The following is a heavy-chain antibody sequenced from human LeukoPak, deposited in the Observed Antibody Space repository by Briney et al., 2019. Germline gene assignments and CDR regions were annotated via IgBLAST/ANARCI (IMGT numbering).Heavy chain of an antibody. CDR2: IYYSGST. CDR3: ARSRSGSYYNPYYFDY. D-gene: IGHD3-10*01. Sequence: SETLSLTCTVSGGSISSYYWSWIRQPPGKGLEWIGYIYYSGSTNYNPSLKSRVTISVDTSKNQFSLKLSPVTAADTAVYYCARSRSGSYYNPYYFDYWGQGTLVTVSS. V-gene: IGHV4-59*01. CDR1: GGSISSYY. J-gene: IGHJ4*02.